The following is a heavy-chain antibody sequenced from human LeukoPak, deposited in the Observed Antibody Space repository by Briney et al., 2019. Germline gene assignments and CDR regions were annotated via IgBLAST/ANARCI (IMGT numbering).Heavy chain of an antibody. J-gene: IGHJ3*02. CDR3: ARDQGLPIEPMIVVVIQAPAAFDI. Sequence: SETLSLTCTVSGGSISSSSYYWGWIRQPPGKGLEWIGSIYYSGSTYYNPSLKSRVTISVDTSKNQFSLKLSSVTAADTAVYYCARDQGLPIEPMIVVVIQAPAAFDIWGQGTMVTVSS. CDR1: GGSISSSSYY. CDR2: IYYSGST. D-gene: IGHD3-22*01. V-gene: IGHV4-39*07.